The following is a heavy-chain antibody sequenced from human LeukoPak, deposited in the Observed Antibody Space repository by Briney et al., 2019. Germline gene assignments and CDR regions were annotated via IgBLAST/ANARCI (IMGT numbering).Heavy chain of an antibody. V-gene: IGHV1-2*02. Sequence: GASVKVSCKASGYTFTGYYMHWVRQAPGQGLEWMGWINPNSGGTNYAQKFQGRVTMTRDTSISTAYMELSRLRSDDTAVYYCARGRNNQQLAKNNWFDPWGQGTLVTVSS. CDR1: GYTFTGYY. D-gene: IGHD6-13*01. J-gene: IGHJ5*02. CDR2: INPNSGGT. CDR3: ARGRNNQQLAKNNWFDP.